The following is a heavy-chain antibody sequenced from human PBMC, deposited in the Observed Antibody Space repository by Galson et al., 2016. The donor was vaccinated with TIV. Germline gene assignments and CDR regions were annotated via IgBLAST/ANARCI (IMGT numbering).Heavy chain of an antibody. CDR1: GYTFTSYY. CDR2: IIPGFGTV. D-gene: IGHD5-18*01. CDR3: ARTSYTPMGY. V-gene: IGHV1-69*13. Sequence: SVKVSCKASGYTFTSYYMHWVRQAPGQGLEWMGEIIPGFGTVRYAQKFQARVTITADESATTSVMELSSLTSDDTAVYYCARTSYTPMGYWGQGTLVTVSS. J-gene: IGHJ4*01.